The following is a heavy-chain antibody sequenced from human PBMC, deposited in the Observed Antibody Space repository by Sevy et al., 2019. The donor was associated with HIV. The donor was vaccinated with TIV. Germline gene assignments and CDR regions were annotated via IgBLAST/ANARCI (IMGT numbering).Heavy chain of an antibody. CDR2: IRXRAYGGTT. J-gene: IGHJ4*02. Sequence: GGSLRLSCTASGFTFGDCAMSWFRQAPGKGLEWXXFIRXRAYGGTTEYAAFVKGRFTISRDDSKSIAYLQMNSLKTEDTAVYYCSQVLGWAAPEQLYXWGQGTLVTVSS. CDR3: SQVLGWAAPEQLYX. CDR1: GFTFGDCA. D-gene: IGHD1-1*01. V-gene: IGHV3-49*03.